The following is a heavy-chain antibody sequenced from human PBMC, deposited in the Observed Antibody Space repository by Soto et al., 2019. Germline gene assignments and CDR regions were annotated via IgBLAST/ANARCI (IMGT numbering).Heavy chain of an antibody. J-gene: IGHJ4*02. CDR1: GGTFSSYA. CDR3: ASGDTAMSVDFDY. Sequence: SVKVSCKASGGTFSSYAISWVRQAPGQGLEWMGGIIPIFGTANYAQKFQGRVTITADESTSTAYMELSSLRSEDTAVYYCASGDTAMSVDFDYWGQGTLVTVSS. CDR2: IIPIFGTA. D-gene: IGHD5-18*01. V-gene: IGHV1-69*13.